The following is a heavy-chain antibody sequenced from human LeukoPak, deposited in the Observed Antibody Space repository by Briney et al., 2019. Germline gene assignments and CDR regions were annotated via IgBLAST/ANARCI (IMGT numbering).Heavy chain of an antibody. CDR2: IKQDGSEK. CDR3: AREEVLRYFDWLLSTKDYYYYYMDV. CDR1: GFTFSSYW. J-gene: IGHJ6*03. V-gene: IGHV3-7*01. Sequence: GGSLRLSCAASGFTFSSYWMSWVRQAPGKGLEWVANIKQDGSEKYYVDSVKGRFTISRDNAKNSLYLQMSSLRAEDTAVYYCAREEVLRYFDWLLSTKDYYYYYMDVWGKGTTVTISS. D-gene: IGHD3-9*01.